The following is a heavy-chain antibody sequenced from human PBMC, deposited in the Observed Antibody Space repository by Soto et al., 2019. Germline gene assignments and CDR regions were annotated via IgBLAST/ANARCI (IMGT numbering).Heavy chain of an antibody. CDR3: ARDLPYMDGMDV. CDR1: RYSINNNNW. D-gene: IGHD2-2*02. J-gene: IGHJ6*02. CDR2: LHHGGST. Sequence: SETLSLTCDVSRYSINNNNWWSWVRQPPGGGLEWIGELHHGGSTNYNPSLKSRVTISVDTSKNQFSLKLSSVTAADTAVYYCARDLPYMDGMDVWGQGTTVTVSS. V-gene: IGHV4-4*02.